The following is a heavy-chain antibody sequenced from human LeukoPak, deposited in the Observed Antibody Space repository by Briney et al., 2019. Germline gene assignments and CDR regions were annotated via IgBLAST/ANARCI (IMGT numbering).Heavy chain of an antibody. CDR1: GFTFSGYW. Sequence: PGGSLRLSCAASGFTFSGYWMHWVRQAPGKGLVWVSRINSDGSSTSYADSVKGRFTISRDNAKNTLYLQMNSLRAEDTAVYYCARDRHYYDQIGYWGQGTLVTVSS. V-gene: IGHV3-74*01. J-gene: IGHJ4*02. CDR2: INSDGSST. D-gene: IGHD3-22*01. CDR3: ARDRHYYDQIGY.